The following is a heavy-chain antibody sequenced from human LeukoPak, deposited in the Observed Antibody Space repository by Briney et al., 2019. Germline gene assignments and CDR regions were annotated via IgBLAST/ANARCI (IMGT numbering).Heavy chain of an antibody. D-gene: IGHD1-26*01. J-gene: IGHJ6*02. CDR2: ISYDGSNK. Sequence: PGGSLRLSCAASGFTFSSYGMHWVRQAPGKGLEWVAVISYDGSNKYYADSVKGRFTISRDNSKNTLYLQMNSLRAEDTAVYYCAKDHVQSSPWELPYYYYGMDVWGQGTTVTVSS. CDR3: AKDHVQSSPWELPYYYYGMDV. CDR1: GFTFSSYG. V-gene: IGHV3-30*18.